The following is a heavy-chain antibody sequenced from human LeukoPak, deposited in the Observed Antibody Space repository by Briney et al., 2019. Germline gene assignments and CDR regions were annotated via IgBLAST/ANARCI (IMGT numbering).Heavy chain of an antibody. J-gene: IGHJ5*02. V-gene: IGHV1-2*02. Sequence: ASVKVSCKASGYTFTGYYMHWVRQAPGQGLEWMGWINPNSGGTNYAQKFQGRVTMTRDTSISTAYMELSRLRSEDTAVYYCARVPDYYDSSGYGHWFDPWGQGTLVTVSS. CDR2: INPNSGGT. D-gene: IGHD3-22*01. CDR3: ARVPDYYDSSGYGHWFDP. CDR1: GYTFTGYY.